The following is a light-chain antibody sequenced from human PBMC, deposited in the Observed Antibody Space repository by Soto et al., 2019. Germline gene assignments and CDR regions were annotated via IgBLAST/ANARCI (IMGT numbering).Light chain of an antibody. V-gene: IGKV2-28*01. CDR2: LGS. CDR1: QSLLHSNGYNY. Sequence: DIVMTQSPLSLPVTPGEPASISCRSSQSLLHSNGYNYLDWYLQKPGQSPQLLIYLGSNRASGVHDRFSGSGSGTDFTLKISRVEAEDFGVYYCMQALQTPLTFCQGTKVEIK. J-gene: IGKJ1*01. CDR3: MQALQTPLT.